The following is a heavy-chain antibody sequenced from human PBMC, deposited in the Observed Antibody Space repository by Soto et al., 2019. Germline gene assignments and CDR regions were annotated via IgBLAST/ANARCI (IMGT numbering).Heavy chain of an antibody. CDR2: IYYSGTT. V-gene: IGHV4-28*01. Sequence: QVQLQESGPGLVKPSDTLSLTCAVSGYSISSSNWWGWIRQPPGKGLEWIGYIYYSGTTYYNPSLKNRVTKSVDTSKNQFSLKLTSVTAVDTAVYYCARREIQGPIDYWGQGTLVTVSS. D-gene: IGHD1-26*01. CDR3: ARREIQGPIDY. J-gene: IGHJ4*02. CDR1: GYSISSSNW.